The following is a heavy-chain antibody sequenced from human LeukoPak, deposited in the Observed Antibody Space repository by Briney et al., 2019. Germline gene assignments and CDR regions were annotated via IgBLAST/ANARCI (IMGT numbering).Heavy chain of an antibody. D-gene: IGHD1-26*01. V-gene: IGHV3-21*01. CDR1: GFTFSSYS. CDR2: IDKSGGYI. J-gene: IGHJ6*02. Sequence: GGSLRLSCAASGFTFSSYSMNWVRQALGKGLEWISSIDKSGGYIYYADSVRGRFTISRDNAQNSVDLQMNSLRDEDTAVYYCARETATTPVGYYGLDVWGQGTTVTVSS. CDR3: ARETATTPVGYYGLDV.